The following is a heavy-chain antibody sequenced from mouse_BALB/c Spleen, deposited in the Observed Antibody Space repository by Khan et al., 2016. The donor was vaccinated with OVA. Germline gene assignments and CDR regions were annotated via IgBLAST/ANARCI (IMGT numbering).Heavy chain of an antibody. Sequence: EVQLQESGPDLVKPSQSLSFTCTVTGYSLTSGYSWHWIRQFPGNKLEWMAYIYYSGSINYNPSLKSRISFNRDTSKNQFFLQLNSVTAEDTATYYCTRDGNYMDYWGQGTSVTVSS. J-gene: IGHJ4*01. CDR2: IYYSGSI. D-gene: IGHD2-1*01. CDR1: GYSLTSGYS. V-gene: IGHV3-1*02. CDR3: TRDGNYMDY.